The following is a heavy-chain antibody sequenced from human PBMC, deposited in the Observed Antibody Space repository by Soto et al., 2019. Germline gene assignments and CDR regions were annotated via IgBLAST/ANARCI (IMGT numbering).Heavy chain of an antibody. V-gene: IGHV5-51*03. CDR3: GSGSFAIPNTNGMDV. CDR1: GYSFTSYW. D-gene: IGHD3-10*01. Sequence: EVQLLQSGAEVKKPGESLKISCKGSGYSFTSYWIAWVRQMPGKGLEWMGIIFPHDSDIRYSPSFEGQVTISADKSIXTVDLQWSSLKASDTAMYYCGSGSFAIPNTNGMDVWGQGNTVTVSS. J-gene: IGHJ6*02. CDR2: IFPHDSDI.